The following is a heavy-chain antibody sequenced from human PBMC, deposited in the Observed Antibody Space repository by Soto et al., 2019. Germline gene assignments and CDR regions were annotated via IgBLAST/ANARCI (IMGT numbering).Heavy chain of an antibody. CDR3: AKDWGMVPLYFDY. D-gene: IGHD1-26*01. V-gene: IGHV3-23*01. Sequence: GGSLRLSCEASGFTFSSYAMSWVRQTPGKGLEWVAEISASGGSTYYPDSVKGRFTISRDNSKNMLYLQMNSLRAEDTAVYYCAKDWGMVPLYFDYWRPGTLGTVSS. CDR2: ISASGGST. CDR1: GFTFSSYA. J-gene: IGHJ4*01.